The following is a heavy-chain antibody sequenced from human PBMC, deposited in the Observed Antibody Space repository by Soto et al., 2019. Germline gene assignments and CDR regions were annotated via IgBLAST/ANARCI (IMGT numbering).Heavy chain of an antibody. Sequence: PGGSLRLSCAASGFTFSSFGMHWVRQAPGKGLEWVALISYDGSIKYYADSVKDRFTISRDNSKNTLYLQMNSQRAEDTAVYYCAKVVESIALRSPYYYYGMDVWGQGTTVTVSS. CDR3: AKVVESIALRSPYYYYGMDV. D-gene: IGHD6-6*01. V-gene: IGHV3-30*18. CDR2: ISYDGSIK. J-gene: IGHJ6*02. CDR1: GFTFSSFG.